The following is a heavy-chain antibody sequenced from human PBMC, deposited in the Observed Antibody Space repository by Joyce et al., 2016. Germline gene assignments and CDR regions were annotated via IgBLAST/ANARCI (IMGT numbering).Heavy chain of an antibody. D-gene: IGHD2-2*02. V-gene: IGHV3-30*03. CDR1: EFAFSSHA. J-gene: IGHJ4*02. CDR3: TRSSRTGYTAGWPDFDY. CDR2: MSYDGSHQ. Sequence: QVPLLESGGGVAQPGRSLRLSCAASEFAFSSHAMHWVRQAPGKGRGWVAVMSYDGSHQYYADSVRGRFTISRDNSQNTLYLQMNSLRVEDTAVYYCTRSSRTGYTAGWPDFDYWGQGTLVTVSS.